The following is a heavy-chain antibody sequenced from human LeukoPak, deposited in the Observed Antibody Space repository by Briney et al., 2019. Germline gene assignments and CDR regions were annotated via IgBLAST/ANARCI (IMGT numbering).Heavy chain of an antibody. D-gene: IGHD3-9*01. CDR2: IYHSGST. Sequence: SETLSLTCAVSGYSISSGYYWGWTRQPPGKGLEWIGSIYHSGSTYYNPSLKSRVTISVDTSKNQFSLKLSSVTAADTAVYYCARELRYFDWSNAFDIWGQGTMVTVS. CDR3: ARELRYFDWSNAFDI. CDR1: GYSISSGYY. J-gene: IGHJ3*02. V-gene: IGHV4-38-2*01.